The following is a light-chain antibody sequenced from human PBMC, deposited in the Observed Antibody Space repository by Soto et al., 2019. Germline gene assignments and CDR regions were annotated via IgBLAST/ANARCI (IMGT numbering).Light chain of an antibody. CDR2: MVS. CDR3: TSPTPGSLYV. V-gene: IGLV2-14*01. Sequence: QSALTQPASVSGCPGQSITSSCTGTSSDVGNYNYVSWYQQYPGRVPKLLIYMVSNRASGVSNRFSGSKSGNTASLTISGLQAEDEADYFCTSPTPGSLYVFGTGTKVTVL. J-gene: IGLJ1*01. CDR1: SSDVGNYNY.